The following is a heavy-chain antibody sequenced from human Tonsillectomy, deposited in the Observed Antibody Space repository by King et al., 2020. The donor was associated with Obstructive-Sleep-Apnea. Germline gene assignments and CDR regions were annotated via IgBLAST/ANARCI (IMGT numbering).Heavy chain of an antibody. Sequence: QLVQSGAEVKKPGASVKVSCKASGYTFTSYYMHWVRQAPGQGLEWMGIINPSGGSTSYAQKFQGRVTMTRDTSTSTVYMELSSLRSEDTAVYYCARLGKPRNTIFGVARHFDYWGQGTLVTVSS. CDR2: INPSGGST. CDR1: GYTFTSYY. J-gene: IGHJ4*02. D-gene: IGHD3-3*01. V-gene: IGHV1-46*01. CDR3: ARLGKPRNTIFGVARHFDY.